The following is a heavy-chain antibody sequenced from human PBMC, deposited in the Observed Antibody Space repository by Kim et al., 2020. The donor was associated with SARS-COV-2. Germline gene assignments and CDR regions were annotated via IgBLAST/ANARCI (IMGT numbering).Heavy chain of an antibody. CDR2: ISYSANG. J-gene: IGHJ4*01. CDR3: ARVGITVTQGAIDY. Sequence: SETLSLTCSVSGDSISGSSDSWGWIRQPPGKGLEWIGNISYSANGFYSPSLTSRVTMSVDTSRNHFSLTLKSVTAADTAIYYCARVGITVTQGAIDYWG. CDR1: GDSISGSSDS. V-gene: IGHV4-39*07. D-gene: IGHD3-22*01.